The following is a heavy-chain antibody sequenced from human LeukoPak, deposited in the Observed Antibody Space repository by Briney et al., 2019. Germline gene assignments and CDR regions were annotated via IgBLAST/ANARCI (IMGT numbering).Heavy chain of an antibody. J-gene: IGHJ4*02. V-gene: IGHV3-49*03. Sequence: GGSLRLSCTASGFTFGDYAMSWFRHAPGKGLEWVGFIRSNTYSGTAEYAASVKGRFTISRDDSKSIAYLQMNSLKTEDTAVYYCTKGDYHAYWGQGTLATVSS. CDR2: IRSNTYSGTA. CDR3: TKGDYHAY. CDR1: GFTFGDYA.